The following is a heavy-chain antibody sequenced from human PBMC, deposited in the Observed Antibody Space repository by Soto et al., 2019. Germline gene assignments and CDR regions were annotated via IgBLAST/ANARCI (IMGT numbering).Heavy chain of an antibody. CDR3: ARGNIDNNYFDY. Sequence: SVKVSCKASGYTFTSYGISWVRQAPGQGLEWMGGIIPIFGTANYAQKFQGRVTITADESTSTAYMELSSLRSEDTAVYYCARGNIDNNYFDYWGQGTLVTVSS. CDR1: GYTFTSYG. D-gene: IGHD1-1*01. V-gene: IGHV1-69*13. CDR2: IIPIFGTA. J-gene: IGHJ4*02.